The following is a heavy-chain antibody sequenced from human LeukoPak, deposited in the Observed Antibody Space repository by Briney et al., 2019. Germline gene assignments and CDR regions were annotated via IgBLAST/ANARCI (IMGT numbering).Heavy chain of an antibody. J-gene: IGHJ5*02. CDR2: IIPIFGTA. V-gene: IGHV1-69*06. Sequence: SVKVSCKASGGTFSSYAISWVRQAPGQGLEWMGGIIPIFGTANYAQKFQGRVTITADKSTSTAYMELSSLRSEDTAVYYCASSTSCYFGCNFDPWGRGTLVTVSS. CDR3: ASSTSCYFGCNFDP. CDR1: GGTFSSYA. D-gene: IGHD2-2*01.